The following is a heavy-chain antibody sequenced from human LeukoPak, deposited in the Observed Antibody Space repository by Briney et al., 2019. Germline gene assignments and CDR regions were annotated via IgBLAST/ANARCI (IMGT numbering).Heavy chain of an antibody. CDR1: GGSISSYY. Sequence: SETLFLTCTVSGGSISSYYWGWIRQPPGKGLEWIGYIYYSGSTNYNPSLKSRVTISVDTSKNQFSLKLSSVTAADTAVYYCARAIYGSGSYSDYWGQGTLVTVSS. D-gene: IGHD3-10*01. J-gene: IGHJ4*02. CDR2: IYYSGST. CDR3: ARAIYGSGSYSDY. V-gene: IGHV4-59*01.